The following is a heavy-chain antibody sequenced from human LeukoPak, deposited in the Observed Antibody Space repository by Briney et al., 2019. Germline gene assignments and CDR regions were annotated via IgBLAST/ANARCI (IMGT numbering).Heavy chain of an antibody. CDR2: ISSSGDDT. CDR3: AKDAQYFDTSGYNY. CDR1: GFTFSRYA. J-gene: IGHJ4*02. V-gene: IGHV3-23*01. Sequence: PGGSLRLSCVASGFTFSRYAMSWLRQAPGKGLEWVSIISSSGDDTNYADSVKARFTISRDNSKNTLYLQMNSLRAEDTAVYYCAKDAQYFDTSGYNYWGQGTLVTVSS. D-gene: IGHD3-22*01.